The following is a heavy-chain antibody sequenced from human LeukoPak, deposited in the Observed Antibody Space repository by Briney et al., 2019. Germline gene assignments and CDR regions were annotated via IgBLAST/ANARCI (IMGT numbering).Heavy chain of an antibody. D-gene: IGHD3-22*01. CDR3: ARAPSEIGGYYPEYFRH. CDR2: IKSDGRT. CDR1: GFTLSSYW. J-gene: IGHJ1*01. V-gene: IGHV3-74*01. Sequence: PGGSLRLSCGASGFTLSSYWMHWVRQAPGKGLVWVSRIKSDGRTNYADSVKGRFTISRDNAKNTVSLQMNSLRAEDTGVYYCARAPSEIGGYYPEYFRHWGQGTLVIVSS.